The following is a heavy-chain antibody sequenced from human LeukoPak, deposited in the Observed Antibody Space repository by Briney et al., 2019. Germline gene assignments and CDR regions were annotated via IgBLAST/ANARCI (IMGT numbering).Heavy chain of an antibody. Sequence: GASVTVSFTASGFTFTSSAVQWVRQARGQRLEWIGWIVVGSGNTNYAQKFQERVTITRDMSTSTAYMELSSLRSEDTAVYYCAARIAAAGTIDYWGQGTLVTVSS. CDR2: IVVGSGNT. CDR1: GFTFTSSA. V-gene: IGHV1-58*01. CDR3: AARIAAAGTIDY. J-gene: IGHJ4*02. D-gene: IGHD6-13*01.